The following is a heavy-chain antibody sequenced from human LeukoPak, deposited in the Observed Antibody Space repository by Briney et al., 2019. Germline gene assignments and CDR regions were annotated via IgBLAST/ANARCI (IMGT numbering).Heavy chain of an antibody. D-gene: IGHD4-17*01. Sequence: GVSLRLSCAASGFTFSNYWMTWVRQAPGRGLEWVANINQDGGGKYYVDSVKGRFTISRDNAKDSLYLQMNSLRVEDTAVYYCARADYGDLPLGGYWGQGTLVTVSS. V-gene: IGHV3-7*03. J-gene: IGHJ4*02. CDR3: ARADYGDLPLGGY. CDR2: INQDGGGK. CDR1: GFTFSNYW.